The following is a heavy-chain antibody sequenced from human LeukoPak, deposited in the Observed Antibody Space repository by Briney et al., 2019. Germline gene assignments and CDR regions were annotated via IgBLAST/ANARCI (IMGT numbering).Heavy chain of an antibody. V-gene: IGHV1-69*04. CDR2: IIPILGIA. J-gene: IGHJ6*02. Sequence: SVKVSCKASGGTFSSYAISWVRQAPGQGLEWMGRIIPILGIANYAQKFQGRVTITADKSTSTAYMGLSSLRSEDTAVYYCARDMVRGVLYYYYGMDVWGQGTTVTVSS. D-gene: IGHD3-10*01. CDR1: GGTFSSYA. CDR3: ARDMVRGVLYYYYGMDV.